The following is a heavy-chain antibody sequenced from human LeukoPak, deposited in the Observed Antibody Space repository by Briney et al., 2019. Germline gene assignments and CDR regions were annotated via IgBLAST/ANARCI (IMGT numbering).Heavy chain of an antibody. D-gene: IGHD3-16*01. V-gene: IGHV1-69*02. Sequence: GSSVKVSCKASRGTFSSYTISRVRQAPGQGLEWMGRIIPILDIASYAQKFQGRVTITADKSPSTAYMELSSLKSEDTAVYYCARGQRGSGNSFVDYWGQGTQVTVSS. CDR2: IIPILDIA. CDR1: RGTFSSYT. CDR3: ARGQRGSGNSFVDY. J-gene: IGHJ4*02.